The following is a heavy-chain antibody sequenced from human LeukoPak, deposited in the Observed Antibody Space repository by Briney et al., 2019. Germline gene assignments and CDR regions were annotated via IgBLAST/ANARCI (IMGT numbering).Heavy chain of an antibody. CDR2: INPNSGGT. D-gene: IGHD6-19*01. CDR1: GYTFTSYY. J-gene: IGHJ4*02. CDR3: ARWAGLVAVAWHYYFDY. V-gene: IGHV1-2*02. Sequence: ASVKVSCKASGYTFTSYYMHWVRQAPGQGLEWMGWINPNSGGTNYAQKFQGRVTMTRDTSISTAYMELSRLRSDDTAVYYCARWAGLVAVAWHYYFDYWGQGTLVTVSS.